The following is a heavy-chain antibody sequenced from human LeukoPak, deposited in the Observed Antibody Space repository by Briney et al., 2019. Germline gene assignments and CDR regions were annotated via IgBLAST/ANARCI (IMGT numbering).Heavy chain of an antibody. V-gene: IGHV1-69*04. CDR1: GGTFSSYA. Sequence: ASVKVSCKASGGTFSSYAISWVRQAPGQGLEWMGRIIPIFGIANYAQKFQGRVTIPADKSTSTAYMELSSLRSEDTAVYYCARVDCSSTSCAKRGLYYYGMDVWGQGTTVTVSS. CDR3: ARVDCSSTSCAKRGLYYYGMDV. J-gene: IGHJ6*02. CDR2: IIPIFGIA. D-gene: IGHD2-2*01.